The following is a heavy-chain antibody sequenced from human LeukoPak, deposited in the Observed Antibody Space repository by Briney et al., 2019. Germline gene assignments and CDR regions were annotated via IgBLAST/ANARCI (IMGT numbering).Heavy chain of an antibody. Sequence: ASVTVSCTASGGTFSSYAISWVRQAPGQGLEWMGGIIPIFGAANYAQKFQGRVTITADESASTAYMELSSLRSEDTAVYYCARGPTWIQLWENTGDYWGQGTLVTVSS. J-gene: IGHJ4*02. CDR3: ARGPTWIQLWENTGDY. CDR2: IIPIFGAA. V-gene: IGHV1-69*13. CDR1: GGTFSSYA. D-gene: IGHD5-18*01.